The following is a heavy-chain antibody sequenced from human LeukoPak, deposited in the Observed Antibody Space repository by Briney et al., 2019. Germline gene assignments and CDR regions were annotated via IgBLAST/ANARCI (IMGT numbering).Heavy chain of an antibody. Sequence: ASVKVSCKASGYTFTSYGISWVRQAPGQGLEWMGWISAYNGNTNYAQKLQGRVTMTTDTSTSTAYMELRSLRSDDTAVYYCARAPRMPTDDYYYYYYMDVWGKGTTVTVSS. D-gene: IGHD2-15*01. J-gene: IGHJ6*03. V-gene: IGHV1-18*01. CDR3: ARAPRMPTDDYYYYYYMDV. CDR1: GYTFTSYG. CDR2: ISAYNGNT.